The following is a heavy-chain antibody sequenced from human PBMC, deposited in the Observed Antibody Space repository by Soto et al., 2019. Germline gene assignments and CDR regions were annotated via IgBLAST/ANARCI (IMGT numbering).Heavy chain of an antibody. CDR1: GFTFRTYT. D-gene: IGHD3-16*01. V-gene: IGHV3-21*04. J-gene: IGHJ4*02. CDR2: IRGFSPYT. CDR3: AISQDRGGRTTFIY. Sequence: GGSLRLSCISSGFTFRTYTMNWVRQAPGKGLEWVSGIRGFSPYTFYADSVKGRFTISRDNAENSLYLQMNSLRAEDTALYYCAISQDRGGRTTFIYWGQGTQVTVSS.